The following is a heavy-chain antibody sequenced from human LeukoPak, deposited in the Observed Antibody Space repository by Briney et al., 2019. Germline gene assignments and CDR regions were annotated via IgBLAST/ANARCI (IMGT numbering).Heavy chain of an antibody. CDR3: ARFAATQHQYFQH. CDR2: IYPGDSDT. Sequence: GESLKISCKGSGYSFTSYWIGWVRQMPGKGLEWMGIIYPGDSDTRYSPSFQGQVTISADKSISTAYLQWSSLKASDTAMYYCARFAATQHQYFQHWGQGTLVTVSS. V-gene: IGHV5-51*01. D-gene: IGHD2-15*01. J-gene: IGHJ1*01. CDR1: GYSFTSYW.